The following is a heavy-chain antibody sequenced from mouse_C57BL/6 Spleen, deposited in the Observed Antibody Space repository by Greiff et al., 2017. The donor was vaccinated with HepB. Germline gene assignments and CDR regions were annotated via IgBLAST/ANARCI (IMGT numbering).Heavy chain of an antibody. CDR1: GFTFSSYA. D-gene: IGHD3-2*02. Sequence: EVKVVESGGGLVKPGGSLKLSCAASGFTFSSYAMSWVRQTPEQRLEWVATISDGGSYTYYPDNVKGRFTISRDNAKNNLYLQMSHLKSEDTAMYYCARQLRPYCYFDVWGTGTTVTVSS. J-gene: IGHJ1*03. CDR3: ARQLRPYCYFDV. CDR2: ISDGGSYT. V-gene: IGHV5-4*03.